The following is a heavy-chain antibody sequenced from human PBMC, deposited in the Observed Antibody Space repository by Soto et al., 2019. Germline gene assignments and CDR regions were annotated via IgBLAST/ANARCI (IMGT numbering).Heavy chain of an antibody. CDR1: GFTFSSHA. J-gene: IGHJ6*02. V-gene: IGHV3-30-3*01. CDR3: ARDSGTYCSDIGCYGYYGMDV. D-gene: IGHD2-2*01. Sequence: PGGSLRLSCAASGFTFSSHAMHWVRQAPGKGLEWVALISYDGIHKYYADSVKGRFTISRDNSKNTLYVQMNSLRGEDTAVYFCARDSGTYCSDIGCYGYYGMDVWGQGTTVTVYS. CDR2: ISYDGIHK.